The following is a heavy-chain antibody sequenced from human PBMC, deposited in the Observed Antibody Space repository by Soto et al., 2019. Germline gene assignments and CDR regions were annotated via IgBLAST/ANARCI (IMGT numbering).Heavy chain of an antibody. J-gene: IGHJ6*02. CDR2: IFYSGST. Sequence: SKTLSLTCTIPGCSITSSSYYWGWIRKPPGKGLEWIGSIFYSGSTYYNPSLKSRVTISVDTSKNQFSLKLSSVTAADTAVYYCARHLTYCSAGSCYSDFPYYGMDVWGQGTAVT. D-gene: IGHD2-15*01. CDR1: GCSITSSSYY. V-gene: IGHV4-39*01. CDR3: ARHLTYCSAGSCYSDFPYYGMDV.